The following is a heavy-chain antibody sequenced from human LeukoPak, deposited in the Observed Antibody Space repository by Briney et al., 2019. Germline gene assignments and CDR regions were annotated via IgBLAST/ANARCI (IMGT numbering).Heavy chain of an antibody. D-gene: IGHD6-19*01. CDR2: ISSSGSTM. CDR1: GFTFSDYY. Sequence: PGGSLRLSCAASGFTFSDYYMSWIRQAPGKGLEWVSYISSSGSTMYYADSVKGRFTISRDNAKNSLYLQMNSLRAEDTAVYYCARDGSGWHYYYYGMDVWGQGTTVTVSS. V-gene: IGHV3-11*01. CDR3: ARDGSGWHYYYYGMDV. J-gene: IGHJ6*02.